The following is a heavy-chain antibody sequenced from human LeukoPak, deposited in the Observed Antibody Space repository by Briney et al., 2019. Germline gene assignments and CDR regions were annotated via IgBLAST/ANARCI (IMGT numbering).Heavy chain of an antibody. CDR1: GFTFSSYS. J-gene: IGHJ3*02. CDR3: ARGLGSSSSSDAFDI. V-gene: IGHV3-21*01. Sequence: GGSLRLSCAASGFTFSSYSMNWVRQAPGKGLEWVSSTSSSSSYIYYADSVKGRFTISRDNAKNSLYLQMNSLRAEDTAVYYCARGLGSSSSSDAFDIWGQGTMVTVSS. D-gene: IGHD6-6*01. CDR2: TSSSSSYI.